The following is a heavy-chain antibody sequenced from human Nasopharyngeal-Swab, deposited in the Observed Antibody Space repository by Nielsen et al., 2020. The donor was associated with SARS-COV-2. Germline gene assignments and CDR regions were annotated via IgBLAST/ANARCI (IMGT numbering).Heavy chain of an antibody. Sequence: WIRQPPGKGLEWIGYIYYSGSTNYNPSLKSRVTISVDTPKNQFSLKLSSVTAADTAVYYCARVEGGFYRPYYYGMDVWGQGTTVTVSS. CDR2: IYYSGST. CDR3: ARVEGGFYRPYYYGMDV. J-gene: IGHJ6*02. D-gene: IGHD3-16*01. V-gene: IGHV4-59*01.